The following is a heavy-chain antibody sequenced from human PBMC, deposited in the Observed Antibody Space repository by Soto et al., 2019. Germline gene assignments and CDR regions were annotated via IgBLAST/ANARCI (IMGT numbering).Heavy chain of an antibody. Sequence: PVGSLRLSCAASGFTFSSYAMSWVRQAPGKGLEWVSAISGSGGSTYYADSVKGRFTISRDNSKNTLYLQMNSLRAEDTAVYYCAKDFVVVTAPIDYWGQGTLVTVSS. CDR1: GFTFSSYA. CDR3: AKDFVVVTAPIDY. J-gene: IGHJ4*02. V-gene: IGHV3-23*01. D-gene: IGHD2-21*02. CDR2: ISGSGGST.